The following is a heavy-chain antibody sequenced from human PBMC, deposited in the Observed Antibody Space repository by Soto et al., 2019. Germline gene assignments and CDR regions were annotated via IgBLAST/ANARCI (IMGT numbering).Heavy chain of an antibody. CDR1: GGSVSSGSYY. CDR2: IYYSGST. Sequence: QVQLQESGPGLVKPSETLSLTCTVSGGSVSSGSYYWSWIRQPPGKGLEWIGYIYYSGSTNYNPSLKSRVTIAVDTAKNQFPRRLSSVTAADTAVYYCAGLYYYGSGSYYAFDYWGQGTLVTVSS. CDR3: AGLYYYGSGSYYAFDY. J-gene: IGHJ4*02. V-gene: IGHV4-61*01. D-gene: IGHD3-10*01.